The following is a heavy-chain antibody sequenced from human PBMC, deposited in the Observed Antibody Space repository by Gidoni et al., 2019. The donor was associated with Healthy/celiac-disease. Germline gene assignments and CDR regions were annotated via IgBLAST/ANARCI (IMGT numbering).Heavy chain of an antibody. CDR2: IDWDDDK. V-gene: IGHV2-70*01. J-gene: IGHJ6*03. D-gene: IGHD3-10*01. CDR3: ARTRGGPYGSGSYFYYYYYMDV. CDR1: GFSLSTSGMC. Sequence: QVTLRESGPALVKPTQTLTLTCTFSGFSLSTSGMCVSWIRQPPGKALEWLALIDWDDDKYYSTSLKTRLTISKDTSKNQVVLTMTNMDPVDTATYYCARTRGGPYGSGSYFYYYYYMDVWGKGTTVTVSS.